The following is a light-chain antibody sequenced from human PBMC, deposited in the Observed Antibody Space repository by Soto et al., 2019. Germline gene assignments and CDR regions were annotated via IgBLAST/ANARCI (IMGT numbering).Light chain of an antibody. Sequence: EIVMTQSPVTLSVFTWERATLSCRASHSVGATVAWYHQRPGQAPRLLISGASTRATGVPARVSASGSGTAFTLTITSLQSDDFGVYYCQQYADWPTTFGQGTKVDI. CDR1: HSVGAT. J-gene: IGKJ1*01. CDR3: QQYADWPTT. V-gene: IGKV3-15*01. CDR2: GAS.